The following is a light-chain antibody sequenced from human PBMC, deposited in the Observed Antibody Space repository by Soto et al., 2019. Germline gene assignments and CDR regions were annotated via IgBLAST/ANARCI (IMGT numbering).Light chain of an antibody. Sequence: DIQMTQSPSSLSASIGDSVTITCRASQPIIGYLNWYQQKPGKAPRLLINAASNLQSGVPSRFRGSGSETDFTLTITSLQPEDFATYSCQQSYTTPRTFGQGTKVELQ. V-gene: IGKV1-39*01. CDR3: QQSYTTPRT. CDR2: AAS. J-gene: IGKJ1*01. CDR1: QPIIGY.